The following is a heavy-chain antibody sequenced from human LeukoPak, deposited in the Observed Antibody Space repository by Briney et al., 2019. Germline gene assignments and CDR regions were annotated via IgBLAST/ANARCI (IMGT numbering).Heavy chain of an antibody. J-gene: IGHJ4*02. V-gene: IGHV4-34*01. D-gene: IGHD3-10*01. CDR1: GGSFRGYY. Sequence: PSETLSLTSAVYGGSFRGYYWSWIRQPPGKGLEWIGEINHSGSTNYNPSLKSRVTISVDTSKNQFSLKLSSVTAADTAVYYCARALVRGVKYYFDYWGQGTLVTVSS. CDR2: INHSGST. CDR3: ARALVRGVKYYFDY.